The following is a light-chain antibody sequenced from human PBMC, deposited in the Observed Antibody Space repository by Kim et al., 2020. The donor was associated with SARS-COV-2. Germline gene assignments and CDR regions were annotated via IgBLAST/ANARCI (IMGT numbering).Light chain of an antibody. V-gene: IGLV3-19*01. Sequence: SSELTQDPDVVVALGQTIKIRCQGDSLRRFHASWYKQKPGQTPLLVIYGKNSRPSGISDRFSGSGSGNTAFLTVTGAQAEDEADYYCNSRDTGGSSFVFGSGTKVTVL. CDR2: GKN. CDR3: NSRDTGGSSFV. J-gene: IGLJ1*01. CDR1: SLRRFH.